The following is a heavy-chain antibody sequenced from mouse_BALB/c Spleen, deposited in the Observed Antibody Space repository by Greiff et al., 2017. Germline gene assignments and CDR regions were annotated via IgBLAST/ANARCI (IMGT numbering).Heavy chain of an antibody. Sequence: VKLQESGPELVKPGASVKISCKASGYAFSSSWMNWVKQRPGQGLEWIGRIYPGDGDTNYNGKFKGKATLTADKSSSTAYMQLSSLTSVDSAVYFCARCGDGYDGGYAMDYWGQGTSVTVSS. CDR1: GYAFSSSW. J-gene: IGHJ4*01. CDR3: ARCGDGYDGGYAMDY. D-gene: IGHD2-2*01. V-gene: IGHV1-82*01. CDR2: IYPGDGDT.